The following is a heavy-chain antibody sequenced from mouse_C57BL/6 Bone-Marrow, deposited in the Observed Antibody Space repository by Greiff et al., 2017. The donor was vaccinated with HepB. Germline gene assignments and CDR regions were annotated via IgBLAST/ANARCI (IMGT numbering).Heavy chain of an antibody. Sequence: QLQESGPELVKPGASVKISCKASGYSFTDYNMNWVKQSNGKSLEWIGVINPNYGTTSYNQKFKGKATLTVDQSSSTPYMQLNSLKSEDSAVYYCAALTTVGDFDYWGQGTTLTVSS. CDR1: GYSFTDYN. D-gene: IGHD1-1*01. CDR3: AALTTVGDFDY. J-gene: IGHJ2*01. V-gene: IGHV1-39*01. CDR2: INPNYGTT.